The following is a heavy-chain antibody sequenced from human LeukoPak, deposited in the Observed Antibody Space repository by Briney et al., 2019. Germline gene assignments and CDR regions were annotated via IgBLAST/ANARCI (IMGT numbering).Heavy chain of an antibody. V-gene: IGHV3-7*01. D-gene: IGHD3-10*02. CDR1: GFNFNNYW. J-gene: IGHJ6*04. CDR2: IKQDGNEK. CDR3: AELGITMIGGV. Sequence: GGSLRLSCAASGFNFNNYWMTWVRQAPGKGLEWVANIKQDGNEKYYVDSVKGRFTISRDNSKNSLYLQMNSLRAEDTAVYYCAELGITMIGGVWGKGTTVTISS.